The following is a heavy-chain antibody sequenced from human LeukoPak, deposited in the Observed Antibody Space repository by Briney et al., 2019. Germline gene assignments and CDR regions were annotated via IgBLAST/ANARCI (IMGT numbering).Heavy chain of an antibody. D-gene: IGHD2-2*02. CDR2: ISGSGDST. Sequence: GASLRLSCGASGFGFISYAMSWVRQAPGKGLEWVSGISGSGDSTYYADSVKGRFTLSRDNSKNTVYLQMNSLRAEDTAVYYCAKVASSCNSTSCYMDAFDIWGQGTMVTVSS. CDR3: AKVASSCNSTSCYMDAFDI. CDR1: GFGFISYA. J-gene: IGHJ3*02. V-gene: IGHV3-23*01.